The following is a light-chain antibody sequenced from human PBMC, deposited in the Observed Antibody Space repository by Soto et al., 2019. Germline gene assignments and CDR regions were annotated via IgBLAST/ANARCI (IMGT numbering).Light chain of an antibody. V-gene: IGKV3-20*01. CDR2: DAS. CDR1: QSVSSSY. Sequence: EIVLTQSPGTLSLSLGERATLSCRASQSVSSSYLAWYQQKPGQAPRLLIYDASSRATGIPDRFSGSGSGTDFTLTISRLEPEDFAVYYCRQYGSSPYTFGQGTKLEIK. CDR3: RQYGSSPYT. J-gene: IGKJ2*01.